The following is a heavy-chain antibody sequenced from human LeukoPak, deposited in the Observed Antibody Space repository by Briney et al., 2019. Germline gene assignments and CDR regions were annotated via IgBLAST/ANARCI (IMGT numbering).Heavy chain of an antibody. D-gene: IGHD5-18*01. CDR3: ARDNSPYYYYYYMDV. CDR1: GFTFSSYG. V-gene: IGHV3-30*02. Sequence: GGSLRLSCAASGFTFSSYGMHWVRQAPGKGLEWVAFIRYDGSNKYYADSVKGRFTISRDNSKNTLYLQMNSLRAEDTAVYYCARDNSPYYYYYYMDVWGKGTTVTVSS. CDR2: IRYDGSNK. J-gene: IGHJ6*03.